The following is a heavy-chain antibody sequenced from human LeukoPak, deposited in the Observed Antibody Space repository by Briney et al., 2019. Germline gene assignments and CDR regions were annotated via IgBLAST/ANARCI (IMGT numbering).Heavy chain of an antibody. V-gene: IGHV3-21*01. J-gene: IGHJ4*02. CDR1: GFTFSRYS. CDR2: ISSSSSYI. D-gene: IGHD6-19*01. Sequence: GGSLRLSCAASGFTFSRYSMTWVRQAPGKGLEWVSSISSSSSYIYYADSVKGRFTISRDNAKNSLYLQMNSLRAEDTAVYYCARVGAVAGTGLDYWGQGTLVTVSS. CDR3: ARVGAVAGTGLDY.